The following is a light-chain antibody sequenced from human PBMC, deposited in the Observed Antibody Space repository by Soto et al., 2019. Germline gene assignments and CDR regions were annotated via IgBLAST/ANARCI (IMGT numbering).Light chain of an antibody. CDR2: GIT. Sequence: VLREPRSVCGEPGEGAITSCTGSGSNLGTGFDVHWYQHLPGTAPKLLIYGITNRPSGVPDRFSGSKSGTSASLAITGLQFVDEADYYCQSSHGGVSGYVFASGTKVPVL. V-gene: IGLV1-40*01. J-gene: IGLJ1*01. CDR1: GSNLGTGFD. CDR3: QSSHGGVSGYV.